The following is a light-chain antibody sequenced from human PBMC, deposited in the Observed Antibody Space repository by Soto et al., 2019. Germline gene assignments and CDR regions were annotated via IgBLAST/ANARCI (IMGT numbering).Light chain of an antibody. CDR3: SSYGGINDVL. CDR2: EVS. CDR1: SSDVGEYKY. J-gene: IGLJ2*01. Sequence: QAVLTQPPSASGSPGQSVTISCTGSSSDVGEYKYVSWYQQHPGKAPKLIIYEVSKRPSGIPGRFSGTKSGNTAPLTVGGLQAADEADYYCSSYGGINDVLFGGGTKLTVL. V-gene: IGLV2-8*01.